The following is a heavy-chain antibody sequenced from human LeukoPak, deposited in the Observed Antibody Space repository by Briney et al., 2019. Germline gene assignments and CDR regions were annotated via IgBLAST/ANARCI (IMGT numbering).Heavy chain of an antibody. D-gene: IGHD3-16*02. CDR3: ARHDSFIPY. CDR1: GFTFSDYA. V-gene: IGHV3-23*01. CDR2: ISDSGGST. J-gene: IGHJ4*02. Sequence: GGSLRLSGVASGFTFSDYAMSWVRQAPGKGLEWVSGISDSGGSTYYADSVKGRCTISRDNSKNTVSLQMNNLRAEDTAVYFCARHDSFIPYWGQGTLVTVTS.